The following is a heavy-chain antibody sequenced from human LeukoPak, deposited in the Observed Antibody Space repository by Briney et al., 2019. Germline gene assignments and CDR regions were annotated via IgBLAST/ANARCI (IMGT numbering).Heavy chain of an antibody. CDR3: ARDLAYGDDGL. V-gene: IGHV3-21*01. D-gene: IGHD4-17*01. Sequence: GGSLRLSCAASGFTLSNYSMNWVRQAPGKGLEWVAFISSSSSDIFYADSLKGRFTISRDNAKNSLYLQMNSLKADDTVVYYCARDLAYGDDGLWGQGTLVTVSS. J-gene: IGHJ4*02. CDR1: GFTLSNYS. CDR2: ISSSSSDI.